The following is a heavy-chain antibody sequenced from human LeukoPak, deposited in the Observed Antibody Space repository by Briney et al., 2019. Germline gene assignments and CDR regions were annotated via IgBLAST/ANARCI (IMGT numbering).Heavy chain of an antibody. Sequence: GASVKVSCKASGYTFTSYGISWVRQAPGQGLEWMGWISAYNGNTNYAQKLQGRVTMTTDTSTSTAYMELSSLRSEDTAVYYCAAGVDSYGSDYWGQGTLVTVSS. V-gene: IGHV1-18*01. CDR1: GYTFTSYG. D-gene: IGHD5-18*01. CDR3: AAGVDSYGSDY. J-gene: IGHJ4*02. CDR2: ISAYNGNT.